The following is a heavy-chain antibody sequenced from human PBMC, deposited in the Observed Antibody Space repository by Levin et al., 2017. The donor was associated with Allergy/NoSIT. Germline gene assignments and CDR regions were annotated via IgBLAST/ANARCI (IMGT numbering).Heavy chain of an antibody. V-gene: IGHV3-21*01. CDR2: ITTASNYK. D-gene: IGHD1/OR15-1a*01. J-gene: IGHJ6*02. CDR1: GFAFHIYI. Sequence: GGSLRLSCEASGFAFHIYIMNWVRQAPGKGLEWLSSITTASNYKYYADSVRGRFVISRDNGRNSLYRQMNSLRAEDTAVYYCARSHPLTGTTHFSYQDGMDVWGPGTTVTVSS. CDR3: ARSHPLTGTTHFSYQDGMDV.